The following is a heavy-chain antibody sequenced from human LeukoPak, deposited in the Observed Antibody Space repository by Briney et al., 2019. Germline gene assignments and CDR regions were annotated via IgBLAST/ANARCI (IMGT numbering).Heavy chain of an antibody. CDR3: AKTSGSYSNFDC. J-gene: IGHJ4*02. CDR1: GFTFNNNA. CDR2: ISGGASNT. Sequence: AGGSLTLSCAASGFTFNNNAMTWVRQAPGKGLEWVSTISGGASNTYYTDSVKGRFTISRDNSKNMLNLQMNSLRAEDTAMYYCAKTSGSYSNFDCWGQGTLVTVSP. V-gene: IGHV3-23*01. D-gene: IGHD3-22*01.